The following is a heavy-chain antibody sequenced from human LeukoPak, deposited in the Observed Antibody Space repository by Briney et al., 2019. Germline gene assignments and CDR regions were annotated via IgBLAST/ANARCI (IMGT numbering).Heavy chain of an antibody. CDR2: IYTSGST. CDR3: ARDCSSTSCYTNDAFDI. D-gene: IGHD2-2*02. Sequence: SETLSLTCTVSGGSISSYYWSWIRQPAGKGLEWIGRIYTSGSTNYNPSLKSRVTMSVDTSKNQFSLKLSSVTAADTAVYYCARDCSSTSCYTNDAFDIWGQGTMVTVSS. J-gene: IGHJ3*02. V-gene: IGHV4-4*07. CDR1: GGSISSYY.